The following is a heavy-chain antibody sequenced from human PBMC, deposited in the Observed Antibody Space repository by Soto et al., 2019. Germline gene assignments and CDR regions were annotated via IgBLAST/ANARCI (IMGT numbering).Heavy chain of an antibody. J-gene: IGHJ5*02. CDR1: GGSFSGYY. V-gene: IGHV4-34*01. CDR2: INHSGST. CDR3: ARGVVKRSRGVIGTKGWFDP. D-gene: IGHD3-10*01. Sequence: QVQLQQWGAGLLKPSETLSLTCAVYGGSFSGYYWSWIRQPPGKGLEWIGEINHSGSTNYNPALMRRVTLPVDTSKNQFSLTLSSVTAADTAVYYCARGVVKRSRGVIGTKGWFDPWGQGTLVTVSS.